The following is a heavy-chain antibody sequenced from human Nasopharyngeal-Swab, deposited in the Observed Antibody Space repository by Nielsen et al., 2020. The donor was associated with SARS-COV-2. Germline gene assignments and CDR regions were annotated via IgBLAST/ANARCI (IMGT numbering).Heavy chain of an antibody. CDR2: ISYDGRNK. J-gene: IGHJ4*02. CDR1: AFTFSSYA. Sequence: GASLRLSCAASAFTFSSYAIHWVRQAPGNGLEWVTFISYDGRNKYYADSVKGRFTISRDNSKNTLYLQMNSLRAEDTAVYYCARDGREYYYFDSSEVGFDYWGQGTLVTVSS. CDR3: ARDGREYYYFDSSEVGFDY. V-gene: IGHV3-30*04. D-gene: IGHD3-22*01.